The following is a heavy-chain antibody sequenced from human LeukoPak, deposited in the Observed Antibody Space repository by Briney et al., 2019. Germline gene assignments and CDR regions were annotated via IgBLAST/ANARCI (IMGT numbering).Heavy chain of an antibody. CDR1: GFTISNYW. V-gene: IGHV3-7*01. CDR2: INQDGGGK. CDR3: ARDVFDY. Sequence: GGSLRLSCAASGFTISNYWMSEVRQAPGKGLEWVATINQDGGGKYYVDSVKGRFTISRDSAENSLYLQMNSVTAEDTAVYYCARDVFDYWGQGTRVTVSS. J-gene: IGHJ4*02.